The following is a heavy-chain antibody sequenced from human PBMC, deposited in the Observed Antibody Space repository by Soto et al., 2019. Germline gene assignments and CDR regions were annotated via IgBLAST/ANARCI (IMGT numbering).Heavy chain of an antibody. J-gene: IGHJ6*02. D-gene: IGHD1-20*01. V-gene: IGHV3-53*01. CDR2: IYAGGST. CDR3: ATDNPPEEYYSYGTDV. CDR1: RFMVRSKS. Sequence: VGSLRLACSGSRFMVRSKSISWVRRAPGKGLEWVSAIYAGGSTYDAAAVEGRFTISRDNSKNTIYLQMNSRRAEDTAVYYYATDNPPEEYYSYGTDVWGQGTTVTLSS.